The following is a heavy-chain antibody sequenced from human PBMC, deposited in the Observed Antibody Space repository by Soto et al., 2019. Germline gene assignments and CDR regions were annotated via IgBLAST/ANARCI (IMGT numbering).Heavy chain of an antibody. CDR2: TYYSGST. Sequence: PSETLSLTCTVSGGSISSGGYYWSWIRQHPGKGLEWIGYTYYSGSTYYNPSLKSRVTISVDTSKNQFSLKLSSVTAADTAVYYCAIGANYYDSSGYPWYYFDYWGQGTLVTVSS. CDR1: GGSISSGGYY. V-gene: IGHV4-31*03. J-gene: IGHJ4*02. CDR3: AIGANYYDSSGYPWYYFDY. D-gene: IGHD3-22*01.